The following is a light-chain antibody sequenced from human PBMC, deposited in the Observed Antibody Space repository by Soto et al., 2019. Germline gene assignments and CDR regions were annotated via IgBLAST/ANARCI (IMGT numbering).Light chain of an antibody. CDR3: QQRSNWLLS. Sequence: IVLDLSVRTVSLKNGERATLSCRASQSVSRSSLGWDQQKSGRVPRLGVYDASNRATGIPARFSGSGSGTDFTRTSSCLEPGDFAGDYCQQRSNWLLSVGGVTNVENK. J-gene: IGKJ4*01. CDR2: DAS. V-gene: IGKV3-11*01. CDR1: QSVSRSS.